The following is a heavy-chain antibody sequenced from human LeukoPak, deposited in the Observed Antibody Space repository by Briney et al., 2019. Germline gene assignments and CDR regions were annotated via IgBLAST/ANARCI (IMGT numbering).Heavy chain of an antibody. D-gene: IGHD5-12*01. V-gene: IGHV3-53*01. CDR3: ARASRGYSGYFDY. Sequence: PGGSLRLSCAASGFTVSSNYMTWVRQAPGKGLEWVSVIYSGGRTYYEDSVKGRFTISRDNSKNTLYLQMNRLRAEDTAVYYCARASRGYSGYFDYWGQGTLVTVSS. CDR2: IYSGGRT. J-gene: IGHJ4*02. CDR1: GFTVSSNY.